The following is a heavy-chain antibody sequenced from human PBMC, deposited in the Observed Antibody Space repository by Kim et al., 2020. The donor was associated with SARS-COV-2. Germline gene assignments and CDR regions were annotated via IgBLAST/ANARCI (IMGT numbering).Heavy chain of an antibody. CDR3: TRDQSSGWYRGTTGYFDY. V-gene: IGHV3-49*02. Sequence: VKGRITISRDDSKSIAYLQMNSLKTEDTAGYYCTRDQSSGWYRGTTGYFDYWGQGTLVTVSS. J-gene: IGHJ4*02. D-gene: IGHD6-19*01.